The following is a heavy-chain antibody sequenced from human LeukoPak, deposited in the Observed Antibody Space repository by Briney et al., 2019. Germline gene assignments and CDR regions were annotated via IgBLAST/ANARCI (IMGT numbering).Heavy chain of an antibody. CDR3: TRGDNN. J-gene: IGHJ4*02. Sequence: PSETLSLTCSVSGGSISSGSYYWSWIRQPAGKGLEWIGRIYTSGSTNYNPSLKSRVTISVGTSKNQFSLKLSSVTAADTAVYYCTRGDNNWGQGTLVTVSS. D-gene: IGHD2/OR15-2a*01. V-gene: IGHV4-61*02. CDR1: GGSISSGSYY. CDR2: IYTSGST.